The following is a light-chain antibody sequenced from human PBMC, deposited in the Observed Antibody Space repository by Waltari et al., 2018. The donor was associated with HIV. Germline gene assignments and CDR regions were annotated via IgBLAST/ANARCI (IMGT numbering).Light chain of an antibody. CDR1: QRVSSSD. V-gene: IGKV3-20*01. Sequence: EIVLTQSPGTMSLSLGERGTLSCRASQRVSSSDLVWYQQRPGQTPRLLIYGASNRATGIPDRFSGSGSGTDFTLTISRLEPEDFVVYYCQQYSNSLITFGQGTRLEIK. J-gene: IGKJ5*01. CDR3: QQYSNSLIT. CDR2: GAS.